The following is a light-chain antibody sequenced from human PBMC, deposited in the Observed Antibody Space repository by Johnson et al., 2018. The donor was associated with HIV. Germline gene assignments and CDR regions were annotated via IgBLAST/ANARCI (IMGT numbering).Light chain of an antibody. CDR3: LAWDTTRSVV. J-gene: IGLJ1*01. CDR1: SSHIGNNY. CDR2: DNN. V-gene: IGLV1-51*01. Sequence: SVFTQPPSVSAAPGQKVTISCSGSSSHIGNNYVSWYPPLPGTAPKLLIYDNNKRPSGIPDRCSGSTSGTSATLGINGLQTGATADYYCLAWDTTRSVVFGTGTKVTVL.